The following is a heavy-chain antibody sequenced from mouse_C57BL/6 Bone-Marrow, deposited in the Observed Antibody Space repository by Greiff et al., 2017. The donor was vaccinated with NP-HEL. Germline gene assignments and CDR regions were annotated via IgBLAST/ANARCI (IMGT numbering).Heavy chain of an antibody. CDR2: INPNNGGT. V-gene: IGHV1-26*01. CDR1: GYTFTDYY. Sequence: EVQLQQSGPELVKPGASVKISCKASGYTFTDYYMNWVKQSHGKSLEWIGDINPNNGGTSYNQKFKGKATLTVDKSSSTAYMELRSLTSEDSAVYYCARYYYGSSPRNFDVWGTGTTVTVSS. D-gene: IGHD1-1*01. J-gene: IGHJ1*03. CDR3: ARYYYGSSPRNFDV.